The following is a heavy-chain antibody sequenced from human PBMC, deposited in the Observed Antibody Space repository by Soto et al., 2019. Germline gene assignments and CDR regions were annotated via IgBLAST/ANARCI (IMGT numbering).Heavy chain of an antibody. V-gene: IGHV3-48*02. D-gene: IGHD3-22*01. Sequence: GGSLRLSCAASGFTFSSYSMNWVRQAPGKGLEWVSYISSSSSTIYYADSVKGRFTISRDNAKNSLYLQMNSLRDEDTAVYYCARDENYDSSGPPYGMDVWGQGTTVTVS. J-gene: IGHJ6*02. CDR3: ARDENYDSSGPPYGMDV. CDR1: GFTFSSYS. CDR2: ISSSSSTI.